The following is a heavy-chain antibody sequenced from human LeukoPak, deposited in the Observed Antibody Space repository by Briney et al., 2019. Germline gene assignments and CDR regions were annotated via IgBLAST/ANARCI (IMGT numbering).Heavy chain of an antibody. CDR1: GYTFTSYG. J-gene: IGHJ4*02. CDR3: ARMPRQWLANDY. Sequence: ASVKVSCKASGYTFTSYGMSWVRQAPGQGLEWMGWISAYNGNTNYAQKLQGRVTMTTDTSTSTAYMELRSLGSDDTAVYYCARMPRQWLANDYWGQGTLVTVSS. CDR2: ISAYNGNT. D-gene: IGHD6-19*01. V-gene: IGHV1-18*01.